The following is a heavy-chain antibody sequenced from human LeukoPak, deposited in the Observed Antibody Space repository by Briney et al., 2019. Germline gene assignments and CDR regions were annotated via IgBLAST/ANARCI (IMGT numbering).Heavy chain of an antibody. J-gene: IGHJ4*02. CDR2: ISSSSSTI. V-gene: IGHV3-48*01. D-gene: IGHD1-26*01. CDR3: ARAQQVGISLFYFDY. CDR1: GFTFSSYT. Sequence: VGSLRLSCAASGFTFSSYTINWVRQAPGKGLEWVSYISSSSSTIYYADSVKGRFTISRDNAKNSLYLQMNSLRAEDTAVYYCARAQQVGISLFYFDYWGQGTLVPVSS.